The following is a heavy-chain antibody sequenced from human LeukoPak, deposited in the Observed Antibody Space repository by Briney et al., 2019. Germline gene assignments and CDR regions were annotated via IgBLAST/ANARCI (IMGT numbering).Heavy chain of an antibody. CDR2: ISNSGSA. V-gene: IGHV4-59*01. CDR3: VRLQPNTGEWAFDI. J-gene: IGHJ3*02. Sequence: PSETLSLTCTVSGGSISSYYWSWIRQPPGEGLEWIGYISNSGSANYNPSLKSRVTISVDTSKNQLSLKLSSVTAADTAVYHCVRLQPNTGEWAFDIWGQGTTVSVSS. D-gene: IGHD1-1*01. CDR1: GGSISSYY.